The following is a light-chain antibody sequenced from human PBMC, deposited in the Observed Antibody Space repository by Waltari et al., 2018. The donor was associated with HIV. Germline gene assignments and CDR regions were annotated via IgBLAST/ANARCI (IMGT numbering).Light chain of an antibody. J-gene: IGLJ3*02. CDR2: GKN. CDR1: SLRSYY. CDR3: NSRDSSGNPNWV. Sequence: SSELTQDPAVSVALGQTVRITRQGDSLRSYYASWDQQKPGQAPVLVIYGKNNRPSGIPDRFSGSSSGNTASLTITGAQAEDEADYYCNSRDSSGNPNWVFGGGTKLTVL. V-gene: IGLV3-19*01.